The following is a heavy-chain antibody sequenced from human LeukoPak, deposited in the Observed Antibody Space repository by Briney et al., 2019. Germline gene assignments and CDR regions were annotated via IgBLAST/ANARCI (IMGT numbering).Heavy chain of an antibody. CDR2: INQDGSEK. CDR3: ARESAVNDY. J-gene: IGHJ4*02. D-gene: IGHD2-2*01. CDR1: GFTFSPYW. V-gene: IGHV3-7*01. Sequence: GGSLRLSCAASGFTFSPYWMSWVRQAPGKGLEWVANINQDGSEKYYVDSVKGRFTISRDNAKNSLYLHMNSLRAEDTAMYYCARESAVNDYWGQGTLVTVSS.